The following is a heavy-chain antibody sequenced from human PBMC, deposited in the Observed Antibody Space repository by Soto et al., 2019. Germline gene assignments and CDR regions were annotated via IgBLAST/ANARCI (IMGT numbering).Heavy chain of an antibody. CDR2: IYYSGST. D-gene: IGHD3-16*02. J-gene: IGHJ5*02. CDR3: ARFIPWRKFDP. V-gene: IGHV4-59*08. CDR1: GGSIRGYY. Sequence: SETMSVTCTVSGGSIRGYYWSWIRQPPGKGLEWIGYIYYSGSTNYNPSLKSRVTISVDTSKNQFSLKLSSVTAADTAVYYCARFIPWRKFDPWGQGTLVTVSS.